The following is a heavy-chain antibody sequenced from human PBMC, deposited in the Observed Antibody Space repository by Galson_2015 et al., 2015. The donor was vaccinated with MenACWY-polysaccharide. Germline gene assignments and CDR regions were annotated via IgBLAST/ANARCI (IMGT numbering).Heavy chain of an antibody. D-gene: IGHD3-10*02. J-gene: IGHJ3*01. CDR3: AREGSRIVFHAFDV. V-gene: IGHV3-33*01. CDR2: IQYDGSQK. CDR1: GLKFRGSG. Sequence: CAASGLKFRGSGMHWVRQAPGKGLEWVAVIQYDGSQKQYIDSVKGRFTISRDNSKNTLYLEMNSLRAEDTALYYCAREGSRIVFHAFDVWGQGTMVIVSS.